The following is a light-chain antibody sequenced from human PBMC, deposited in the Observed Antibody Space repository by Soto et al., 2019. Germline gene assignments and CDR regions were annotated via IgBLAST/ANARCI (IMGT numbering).Light chain of an antibody. CDR2: GAS. Sequence: ASQSVSGSYLAWYQQKPGQAPRFLIYGASSRATGIPDRFSGSGSGTHFTLTISTLEPEDFAVYSCAQSGSSPRPSAQGTKVDIK. CDR1: QSVSGSY. V-gene: IGKV3-20*01. J-gene: IGKJ1*01. CDR3: AQSGSSPRP.